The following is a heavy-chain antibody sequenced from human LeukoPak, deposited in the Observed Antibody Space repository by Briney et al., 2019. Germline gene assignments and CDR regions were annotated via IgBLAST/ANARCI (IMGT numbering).Heavy chain of an antibody. CDR2: IYYSGGT. V-gene: IGHV4-39*01. Sequence: PSETLSLTCTVSGGSISSSRYYWGWIRQPPGKGLEWIGSIYYSGGTDYNPSLKSRVTISVDTSKNQFSLKLSSVTAADTAVYYCARGLEQQLVSYLDYWGQGTLVTVSS. CDR1: GGSISSSRYY. D-gene: IGHD6-13*01. J-gene: IGHJ4*02. CDR3: ARGLEQQLVSYLDY.